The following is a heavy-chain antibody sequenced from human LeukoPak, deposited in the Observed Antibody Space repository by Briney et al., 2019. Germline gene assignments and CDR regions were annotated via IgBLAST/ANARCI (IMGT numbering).Heavy chain of an antibody. V-gene: IGHV1-2*02. CDR3: ARDSPRYSSSWTSDY. Sequence: ASVKVSCKASGYTFTGYYMHWVRQAPGQGLEWMGWINPNSGGTNYAQKFQGRVTMTRDTSISTAYMELSRLRSDDTAVYYCARDSPRYSSSWTSDYWGQGTLVTVSS. CDR2: INPNSGGT. J-gene: IGHJ4*02. D-gene: IGHD6-13*01. CDR1: GYTFTGYY.